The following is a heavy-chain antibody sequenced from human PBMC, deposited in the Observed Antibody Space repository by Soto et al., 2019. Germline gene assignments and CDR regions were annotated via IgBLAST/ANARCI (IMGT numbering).Heavy chain of an antibody. J-gene: IGHJ5*02. CDR3: AGSIAAAETLQEFGFDP. CDR2: IYHSGST. Sequence: SETLSLTCAVSGGSISSGGYSWSWIRQPPGKGLEWIGYIYHSGSTYYNPSLKSRVTISVDRSKNQFSLKLSSVTAADTAVYYCAGSIAAAETLQEFGFDPWGQGTLVTVSS. CDR1: GGSISSGGYS. V-gene: IGHV4-30-2*01. D-gene: IGHD6-13*01.